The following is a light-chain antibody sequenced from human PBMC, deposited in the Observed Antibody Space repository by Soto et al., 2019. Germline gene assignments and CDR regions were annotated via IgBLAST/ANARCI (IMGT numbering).Light chain of an antibody. CDR1: QSISDS. V-gene: IGKV1-39*01. J-gene: IGKJ4*01. Sequence: DIQMTQSPSSLSASVGDRVTITCRASQSISDSLNWYQHKPGTAPKLLIYAASSLQSGVPSRFRGGGSGTDFTLTISRLQPEDFVTYFCQQSFSFPATFGGGTKVEIK. CDR3: QQSFSFPAT. CDR2: AAS.